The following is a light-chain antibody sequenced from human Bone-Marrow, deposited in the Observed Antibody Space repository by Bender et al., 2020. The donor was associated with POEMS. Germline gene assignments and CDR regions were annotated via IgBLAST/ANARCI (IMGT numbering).Light chain of an antibody. CDR1: STNIGRDA. CDR3: CSYAGSDIYVI. CDR2: RNN. V-gene: IGLV1-44*01. J-gene: IGLJ2*01. Sequence: QSVLTQPPSASGTPGQRVTISCSGGSTNIGRDAVSWYQQEPGTAPRLLIYRNNQRPSGVPDRFSGSRSGTSASLAISGLQSEDEADYYCCSYAGSDIYVILGGGTKLTVL.